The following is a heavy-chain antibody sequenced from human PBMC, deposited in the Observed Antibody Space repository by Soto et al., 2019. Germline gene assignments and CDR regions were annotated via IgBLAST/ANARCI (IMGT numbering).Heavy chain of an antibody. CDR1: GGSFSGYY. CDR2: INHSGST. Sequence: SETLSLTCAVYGGSFSGYYWSWIRQPPGKGLEWIGEINHSGSTNYNPSLKSRVTISVDTSKNQFSLKLRSDDTAVYYCARREYQLLRNRRVDYYYYMDVWGKGTTVTVSS. CDR3: ARREYQLLRNRRVDYYYYMDV. D-gene: IGHD2-2*01. J-gene: IGHJ6*03. V-gene: IGHV4-34*01.